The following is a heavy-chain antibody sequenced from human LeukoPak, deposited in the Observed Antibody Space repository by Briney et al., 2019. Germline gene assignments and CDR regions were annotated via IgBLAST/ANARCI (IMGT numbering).Heavy chain of an antibody. V-gene: IGHV3-48*01. CDR3: AKDGDTSCYDY. D-gene: IGHD2-2*01. CDR1: GFTFSSYA. CDR2: ISSSSSTI. J-gene: IGHJ4*02. Sequence: SGGSLRLTCAASGFTFSSYAMNWVRQAPGKGLEWVSYISSSSSTIYYADSVKGRFTISRDNAKNSLYLQMNSLRAEDTAVYYCAKDGDTSCYDYWGQGTLVIVSS.